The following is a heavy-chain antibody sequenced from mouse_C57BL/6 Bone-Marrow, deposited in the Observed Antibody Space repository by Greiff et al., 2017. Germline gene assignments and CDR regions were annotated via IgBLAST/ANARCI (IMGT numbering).Heavy chain of an antibody. J-gene: IGHJ3*01. Sequence: QVQLQQPGAELVRPGTSVKLSCKASGYTFTSYWMHWVKQRPGQGLEWIGVIDPSDSYTNYNQKFKGKATLTVDTSSSTAYMQLSCLTSESSAVYYCARCSSSYARFAYWGQGTLVTVSA. CDR1: GYTFTSYW. D-gene: IGHD1-1*01. V-gene: IGHV1-59*01. CDR3: ARCSSSYARFAY. CDR2: IDPSDSYT.